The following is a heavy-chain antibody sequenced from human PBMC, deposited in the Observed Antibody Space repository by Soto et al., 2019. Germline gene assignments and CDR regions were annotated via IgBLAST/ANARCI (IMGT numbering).Heavy chain of an antibody. J-gene: IGHJ4*02. CDR1: GSSVSSNIAA. CDR3: ARGSIAVAGGLVGFDY. V-gene: IGHV6-1*01. D-gene: IGHD6-19*01. CDR2: TYYRSKWYN. Sequence: SQTLSLTCAISGSSVSSNIAAWNSIRQSPSRGLEWLGRTYYRSKWYNDYSVSVKSRITINPDTSKNQFSLQLNSVTPEDTAVYYCARGSIAVAGGLVGFDYWGQGTLVTVSS.